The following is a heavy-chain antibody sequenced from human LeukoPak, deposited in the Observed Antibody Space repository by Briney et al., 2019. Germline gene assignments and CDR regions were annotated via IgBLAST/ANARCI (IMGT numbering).Heavy chain of an antibody. CDR1: GYSFTNYW. D-gene: IGHD3-22*01. V-gene: IGHV5-51*01. CDR2: IYPGDSDT. J-gene: IGHJ4*02. Sequence: GESLKISCKSSGYSFTNYWIGWGRQMPGKGLEWMGTIYPGDSDTRYRPSFQGQVTISADKSISTAYLQWSSLKASDTAMYYCARLGVEAYDSSGYYYFDYWAREPWSPSPQ. CDR3: ARLGVEAYDSSGYYYFDY.